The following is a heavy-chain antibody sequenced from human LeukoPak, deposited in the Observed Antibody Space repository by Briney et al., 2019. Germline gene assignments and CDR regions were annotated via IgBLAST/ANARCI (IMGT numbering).Heavy chain of an antibody. CDR3: ARIGYSSSSFDF. D-gene: IGHD6-6*01. CDR2: IKQDGSEK. J-gene: IGHJ2*01. Sequence: PGGSLRLSCAASGFTFSSYWMSWVRQAPGKGLEWVANIKQDGSEKYYVGSVKGRFTISRDNAKNSVYLQMNSLRVEDTAVYYCARIGYSSSSFDFWGRGTLVTVSS. V-gene: IGHV3-7*01. CDR1: GFTFSSYW.